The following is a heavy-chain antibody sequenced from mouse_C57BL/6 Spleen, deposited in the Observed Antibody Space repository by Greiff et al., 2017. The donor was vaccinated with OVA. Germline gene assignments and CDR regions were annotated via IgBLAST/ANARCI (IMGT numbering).Heavy chain of an antibody. V-gene: IGHV5-17*01. CDR1: GFTFSDYG. J-gene: IGHJ4*01. D-gene: IGHD4-1*01. CDR3: ATNWDVDYYAMDY. CDR2: ISSGSSTI. Sequence: EVQGVESGGGLVKPGGSLKLSCAASGFTFSDYGMHWVRQAPEKGLEWVAYISSGSSTIYYADTVKGRFTISRDNAKNTLFLQMTSLRSEDTAMYYCATNWDVDYYAMDYWGQGTSVTVSS.